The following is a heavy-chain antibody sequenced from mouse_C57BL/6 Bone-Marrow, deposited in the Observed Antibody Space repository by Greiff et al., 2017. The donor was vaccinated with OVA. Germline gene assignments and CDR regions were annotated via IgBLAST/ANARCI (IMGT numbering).Heavy chain of an antibody. V-gene: IGHV14-4*01. D-gene: IGHD2-3*01. CDR3: PSHYDGYPAWFAY. CDR2: IDPENGDP. CDR1: GFTFTDDY. Sequence: VQLQQSGAELVRPGASVKLSCTASGFTFTDDYMHWVKQRPEQGLEWIGWIDPENGDPDYASKFQGKATITADTSSNTAYLQLSSLTSEDTAVFYCPSHYDGYPAWFAYWGQGTLVTVSA. J-gene: IGHJ3*01.